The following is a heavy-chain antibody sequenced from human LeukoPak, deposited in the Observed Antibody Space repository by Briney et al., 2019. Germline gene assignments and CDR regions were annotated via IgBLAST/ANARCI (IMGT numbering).Heavy chain of an antibody. CDR3: ARDSGWYRLYYYYYYMDV. D-gene: IGHD6-19*01. CDR1: GYTFTSYY. V-gene: IGHV1-46*01. Sequence: ASVKVSCKASGYTFTSYYMHWVRQAPGQGLEWMGIINPSGGSTSYAQKFQGRVTMTRDMSTSTVYMELSSLRSEDTAVYYCARDSGWYRLYYYYYYMDVWGKGTTVTVSS. CDR2: INPSGGST. J-gene: IGHJ6*03.